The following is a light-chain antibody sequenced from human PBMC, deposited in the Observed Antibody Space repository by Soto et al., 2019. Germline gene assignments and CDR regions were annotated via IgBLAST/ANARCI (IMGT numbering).Light chain of an antibody. CDR3: AAWDDSLSGAWDDSLSGVV. J-gene: IGLJ2*01. CDR1: SSNIGSNY. V-gene: IGLV1-47*01. CDR2: RNN. Sequence: QSVLTQPPSASGTPGQRVTISCSGSSSNIGSNYVYWYQQLPGTAPKVLIYRNNQRPSGVPDRFSGSKSGTSASLAISGLRSEDEADYYCAAWDDSLSGAWDDSLSGVVFGGGTKVTVL.